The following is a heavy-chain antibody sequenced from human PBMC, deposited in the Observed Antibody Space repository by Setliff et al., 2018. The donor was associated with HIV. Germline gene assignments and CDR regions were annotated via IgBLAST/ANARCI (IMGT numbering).Heavy chain of an antibody. CDR1: GFTVTGSD. V-gene: IGHV3-53*01. CDR2: IYSSGST. J-gene: IGHJ2*01. CDR3: ARVDTTMVQDWHFDL. Sequence: SGFTVTGSDMSWVRQAPGKGLEWVSLIYSSGSTHYADSVKGRFTISRDNSKNTVYLQMNSLRAEDTAVYYCARVDTTMVQDWHFDLWGRGTLVTVSS. D-gene: IGHD5-18*01.